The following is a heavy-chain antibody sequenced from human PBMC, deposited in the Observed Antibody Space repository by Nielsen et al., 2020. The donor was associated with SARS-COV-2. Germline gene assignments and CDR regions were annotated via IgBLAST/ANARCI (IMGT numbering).Heavy chain of an antibody. D-gene: IGHD3/OR15-3a*01. J-gene: IGHJ6*03. Sequence: GSLRLSCTVSGGSISGHYWSWIRQPPGREMEYIGYIYYSGTTNYNPSLKSRVAMSVDAAKNQFSLKLHSVTAADTAVYYCARRGYDFWSSPRYFYMDVWGRGTMVTVSS. CDR1: GGSISGHY. CDR2: IYYSGTT. V-gene: IGHV4-59*08. CDR3: ARRGYDFWSSPRYFYMDV.